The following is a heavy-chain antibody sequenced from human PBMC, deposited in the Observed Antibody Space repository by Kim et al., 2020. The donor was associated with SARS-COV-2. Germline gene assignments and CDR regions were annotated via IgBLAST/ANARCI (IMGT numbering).Heavy chain of an antibody. V-gene: IGHV3-23*01. D-gene: IGHD1-26*01. CDR1: GFTFSTYA. Sequence: GGSLRLSCAASGFTFSTYAMSWVRQAPGKGLEWVSAISGSSNSTYYADSVTGRFTISRDNSKNTLYLQMNSLRAEDKAVYYCAKVSSGSYYREFDYWGQGTLVTVSS. J-gene: IGHJ4*02. CDR2: ISGSSNST. CDR3: AKVSSGSYYREFDY.